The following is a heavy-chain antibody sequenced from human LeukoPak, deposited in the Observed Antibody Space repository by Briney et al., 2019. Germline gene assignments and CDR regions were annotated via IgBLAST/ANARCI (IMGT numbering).Heavy chain of an antibody. J-gene: IGHJ4*02. CDR1: GGSISSYY. CDR3: ARVGHLDD. D-gene: IGHD3/OR15-3a*01. V-gene: IGHV4-59*12. CDR2: IIHSGST. Sequence: SETLSLTCTVSGGSISSYYWSWIRQPPGKGLEWIGYIIHSGSTSYNPSLKSRVTISVDTSKNQFSLNLSSVTAADTAIYYCARVGHLDDWGQGALVTVSS.